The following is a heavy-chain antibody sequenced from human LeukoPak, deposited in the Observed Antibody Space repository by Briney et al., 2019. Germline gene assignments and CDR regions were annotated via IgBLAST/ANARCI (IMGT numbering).Heavy chain of an antibody. CDR1: GGSISSYY. J-gene: IGHJ6*03. CDR2: IYTSGST. CDR3: ARVRRTYYYYMDV. V-gene: IGHV4-4*08. Sequence: PSETLSLTCTVSGGSISSYYWSWIRQPPGKGLEWIGRIYTSGSTNYNPSLKSRVTISLDTSKNQFSLKLSSVTAADTAVYYCARVRRTYYYYMDVWGKGTTVTVSS.